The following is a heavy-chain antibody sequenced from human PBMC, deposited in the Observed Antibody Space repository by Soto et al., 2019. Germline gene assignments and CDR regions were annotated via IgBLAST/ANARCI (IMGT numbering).Heavy chain of an antibody. CDR3: ARSRAEHTALVFDALDI. D-gene: IGHD5-18*01. CDR2: MNPNSGNT. Sequence: QVQLVQSGAEVKKPGASVKVSCKASGYTFTSYDINWVRQATGQGLEWMGWMNPNSGNTGYAQKFQGRVTMTRNTSISTAYMELSSLRSDDTAVYYCARSRAEHTALVFDALDIWGQGTIVTVSS. J-gene: IGHJ3*02. CDR1: GYTFTSYD. V-gene: IGHV1-8*01.